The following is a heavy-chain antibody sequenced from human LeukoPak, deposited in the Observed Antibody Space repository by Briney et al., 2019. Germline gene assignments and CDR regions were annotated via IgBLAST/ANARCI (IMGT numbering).Heavy chain of an antibody. J-gene: IGHJ4*02. Sequence: PSETLSLTCAVSGGSISSSNWWSWVRPPPGKGLEWIGEIYHSGSTNYNPSLKSRVTISVDKSKNQFSLKLSSVTAADTAVYYCAKLSLGYSSSWYEIDYWGQGTLVTVSS. CDR1: GGSISSSNW. CDR2: IYHSGST. CDR3: AKLSLGYSSSWYEIDY. D-gene: IGHD6-13*01. V-gene: IGHV4-4*02.